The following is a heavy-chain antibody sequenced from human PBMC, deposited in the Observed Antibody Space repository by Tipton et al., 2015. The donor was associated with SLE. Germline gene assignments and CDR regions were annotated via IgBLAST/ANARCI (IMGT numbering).Heavy chain of an antibody. CDR3: ARGVAGYYFFCYMDV. J-gene: IGHJ6*03. V-gene: IGHV4-59*04. CDR1: GGSISSYY. CDR2: IIYSGTT. D-gene: IGHD2-8*01. Sequence: TLSLTCTVSGGSISSYYWGWIRQPPGKGLEWIGNIIYSGTTVYNPSLKGRVSFSLDTSNNQFSLRLNSVTAADTAVYYCARGVAGYYFFCYMDVWGKGTTVTVSS.